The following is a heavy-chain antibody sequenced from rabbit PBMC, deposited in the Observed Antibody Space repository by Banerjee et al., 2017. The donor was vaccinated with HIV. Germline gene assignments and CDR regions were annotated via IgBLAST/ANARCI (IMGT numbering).Heavy chain of an antibody. CDR3: ARSITYFGYCNL. J-gene: IGHJ4*01. D-gene: IGHD1-1*01. Sequence: QSLEESGGDLVKPGASLTLTCTASGIDFSSSDYMCWVRQAPGKGLEWIACISAGSSGRTYYASWVNGRFTISKTSSTTVTLQMTSLTAADTATYFCARSITYFGYCNLWGPGTLVTVS. CDR1: GIDFSSSDY. V-gene: IGHV1S40*01. CDR2: ISAGSSGRT.